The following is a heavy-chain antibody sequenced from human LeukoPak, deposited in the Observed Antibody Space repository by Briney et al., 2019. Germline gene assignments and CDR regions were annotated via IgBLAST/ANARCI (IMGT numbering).Heavy chain of an antibody. CDR2: INPNSGGT. V-gene: IGHV1-2*02. CDR1: GYTFTGYY. J-gene: IGHJ4*02. Sequence: ASVKVSCKASGYTFTGYYMHWVRQAPGQGLEWMGWINPNSGGTNYAQKFQGRVTMTRDTSISTACMELSRLRSDDTAVYYCARSTPNQLLAYDYWGQGTLVTVSS. CDR3: ARSTPNQLLAYDY. D-gene: IGHD2-2*01.